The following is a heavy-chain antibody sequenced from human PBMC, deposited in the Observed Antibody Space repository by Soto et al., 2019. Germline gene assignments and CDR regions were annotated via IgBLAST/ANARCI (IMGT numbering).Heavy chain of an antibody. V-gene: IGHV1-2*04. CDR3: ATWGGGYSGYDPLSLAYGMDV. CDR1: GYTFTGYY. J-gene: IGHJ6*02. D-gene: IGHD5-12*01. Sequence: ASVKVSCKASGYTFTGYYMHWVRQAPGQGLEWMGWINPNSGGTNYAQKFQGWVTMTRDTSISTAYMELSRLRSDETAVYYCATWGGGYSGYDPLSLAYGMDVWGQGTTVTVYS. CDR2: INPNSGGT.